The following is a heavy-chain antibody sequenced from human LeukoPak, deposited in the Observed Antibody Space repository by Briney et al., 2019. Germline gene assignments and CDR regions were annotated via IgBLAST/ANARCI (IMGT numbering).Heavy chain of an antibody. J-gene: IGHJ4*02. CDR2: ISGSGGST. V-gene: IGHV3-23*01. CDR1: GFTFSSYA. Sequence: GGSLRLSCAASGFTFSSYAMSWVRQAPGKGLEWVSAISGSGGSTYYADSVKGRFTISRDNSKNTLYLQMNSLRAEDTAVYYCEKDSTYYYGSGSFPHDYWGQGTLVTVSS. D-gene: IGHD3-10*01. CDR3: EKDSTYYYGSGSFPHDY.